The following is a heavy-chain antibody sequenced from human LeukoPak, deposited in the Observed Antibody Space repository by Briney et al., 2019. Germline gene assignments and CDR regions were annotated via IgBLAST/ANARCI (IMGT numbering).Heavy chain of an antibody. D-gene: IGHD2-2*01. CDR2: INYSGST. J-gene: IGHJ4*02. V-gene: IGHV4-59*08. Sequence: ETLSLTCTVSAGSITSQYWSWIRQPPGKGLEYIGYINYSGSTNYNPSLKSRVAISVDTSKNQFSLKLSSVTAADTAVYYCARLSTDNVVLPGAMAHYFDCWGQGTLVTVSS. CDR1: AGSITSQY. CDR3: ARLSTDNVVLPGAMAHYFDC.